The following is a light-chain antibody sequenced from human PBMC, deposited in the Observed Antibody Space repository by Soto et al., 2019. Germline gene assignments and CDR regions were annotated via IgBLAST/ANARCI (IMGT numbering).Light chain of an antibody. V-gene: IGLV2-8*01. CDR3: SSYAASNGLV. CDR1: SSDVGGYYY. CDR2: EVT. Sequence: TQPPSASGSPGQSVTISCTGTSSDVGGYYYVSWYQQHPGKAPKLMIYEVTKRPSGVPDRFSGSKSGNTASLTVSGLQAEDEADYYCSSYAASNGLVFGGGTQLTVL. J-gene: IGLJ2*01.